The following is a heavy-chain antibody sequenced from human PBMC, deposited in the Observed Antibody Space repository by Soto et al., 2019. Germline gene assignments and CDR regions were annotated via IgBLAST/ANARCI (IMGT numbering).Heavy chain of an antibody. J-gene: IGHJ4*02. CDR2: ISGSGGST. CDR3: AKADYDILTGPLLAHFDY. CDR1: GFTFSSYA. V-gene: IGHV3-23*01. Sequence: PGGSLRLSCAASGFTFSSYAMSWVRQAPGKGLEWVSAISGSGGSTYYADSVKGRFTISRDNSKNTLYLQMNSLRAEDTAVYYCAKADYDILTGPLLAHFDYWGQGTLVTVSS. D-gene: IGHD3-9*01.